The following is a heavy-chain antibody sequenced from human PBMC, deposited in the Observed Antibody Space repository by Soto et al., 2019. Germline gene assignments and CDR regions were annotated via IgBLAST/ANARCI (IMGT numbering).Heavy chain of an antibody. CDR1: GGSFSGYY. J-gene: IGHJ6*03. CDR3: ARAKYYYGSGSYYNGPNGSCYMDV. CDR2: INHSGST. Sequence: QVQLQQWGAGLLKPSETLSLTCAVYGGSFSGYYWSWIRQPPGKGLEWIGEINHSGSTNYNPSLKSRVTISVDTSKNQFSLKLSSVTAADTAVYYCARAKYYYGSGSYYNGPNGSCYMDVWGKGTTVTVSS. V-gene: IGHV4-34*01. D-gene: IGHD3-10*01.